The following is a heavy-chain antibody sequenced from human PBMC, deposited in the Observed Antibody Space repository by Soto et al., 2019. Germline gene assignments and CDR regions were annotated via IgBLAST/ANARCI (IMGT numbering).Heavy chain of an antibody. D-gene: IGHD5-18*01. V-gene: IGHV4-34*01. CDR3: ARALLIVDTAISRIPSFYYYYGMDV. Sequence: PSETLSLTCAVYGGSFSGYYWSWIRQPPGKGLEWIGEINHSGSTNYNPSLKSRVTISVDTSKNQFSLKLSSVTAADTAVYYCARALLIVDTAISRIPSFYYYYGMDVWGQGTTVTVSS. CDR1: GGSFSGYY. J-gene: IGHJ6*02. CDR2: INHSGST.